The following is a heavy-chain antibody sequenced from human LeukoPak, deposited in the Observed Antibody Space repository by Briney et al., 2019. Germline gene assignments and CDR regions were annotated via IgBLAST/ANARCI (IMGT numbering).Heavy chain of an antibody. J-gene: IGHJ5*02. V-gene: IGHV3-21*05. CDR1: GFTFRSYA. D-gene: IGHD3-9*01. Sequence: PGASLRLSCAASGFTFRSYAMTWVRQAPGKGLEWVSYISSSSSYTNYADSVKGRFTISRDNAKNSLYLQMNSLRAEDTAVYYCARGSAYYDILTGYQAPWGQGTLVTVSS. CDR3: ARGSAYYDILTGYQAP. CDR2: ISSSSSYT.